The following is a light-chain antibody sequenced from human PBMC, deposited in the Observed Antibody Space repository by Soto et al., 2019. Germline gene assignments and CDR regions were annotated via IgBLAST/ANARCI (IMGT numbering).Light chain of an antibody. Sequence: QPALTQPASVSGSPGQSITISCTGTSSDVGSYNLVSWYQQHPGKAPKLMIYEVSKRPSGVSNRFSGSKSGNTASLTISGLQAEDEADYYCCSHAGSSTHYVFGTGTKVTVL. CDR2: EVS. CDR3: CSHAGSSTHYV. CDR1: SSDVGSYNL. V-gene: IGLV2-23*02. J-gene: IGLJ1*01.